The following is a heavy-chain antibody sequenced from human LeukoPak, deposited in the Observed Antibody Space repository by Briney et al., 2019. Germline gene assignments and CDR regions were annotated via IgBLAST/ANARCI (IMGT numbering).Heavy chain of an antibody. CDR2: IKQDGSEK. J-gene: IGHJ4*02. V-gene: IGHV3-7*01. CDR1: GFTFSSYW. Sequence: GGSLRLSCAASGFTFSSYWMSWVRQAPGKGLEWVANIKQDGSEKYYVDSVKGRFTVSRDNAKNSLYLQMNSLRAEDTAVYYCARDYSSSPACFDYWGQGTLVTVSS. CDR3: ARDYSSSPACFDY. D-gene: IGHD6-6*01.